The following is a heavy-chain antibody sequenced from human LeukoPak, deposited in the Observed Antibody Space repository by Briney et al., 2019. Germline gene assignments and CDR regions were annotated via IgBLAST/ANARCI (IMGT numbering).Heavy chain of an antibody. CDR2: INSDGSST. CDR3: ARESSGRGMDV. CDR1: GFTFNNYW. Sequence: GGSLRLSCAASGFTFNNYWMHWVCHAPGKGLMWVLRINSDGSSTSYADSVKGRFTISRDNAKNTLYLQMNSLRAEDTAVYYCARESSGRGMDVWGQGTTATVSS. D-gene: IGHD6-19*01. V-gene: IGHV3-74*01. J-gene: IGHJ6*02.